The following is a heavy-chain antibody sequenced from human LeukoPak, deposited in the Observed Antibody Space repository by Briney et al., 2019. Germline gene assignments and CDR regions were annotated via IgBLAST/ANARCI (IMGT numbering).Heavy chain of an antibody. CDR1: GFTFSDYY. J-gene: IGHJ4*02. Sequence: PGGSLRLSCAASGFTFSDYYMSWLRQAPGKGLEWVSYFSSSGSTIYYADSVKGRFTISRDNAKDSLYLQMNSLRAEDTAVYYCARGGGGYEVRFDYWGQGTLVTVSS. D-gene: IGHD6-13*01. V-gene: IGHV3-11*01. CDR3: ARGGGGYEVRFDY. CDR2: FSSSGSTI.